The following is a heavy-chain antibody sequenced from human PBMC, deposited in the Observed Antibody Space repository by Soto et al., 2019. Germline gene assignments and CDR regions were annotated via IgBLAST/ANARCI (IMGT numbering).Heavy chain of an antibody. CDR1: KFTFSPSA. V-gene: IGHV3-23*01. Sequence: EVQLLESGGGLVQPGESLRLSCSASKFTFSPSAMGWVRQAPGKGLEWVSGISGSGKTTYYADSVKGHFSISRDNSKSTLFLEMHSLGVADTAIYYCAKSIAVALSAAFDVWGQGTMVTVSS. J-gene: IGHJ3*01. CDR3: AKSIAVALSAAFDV. CDR2: ISGSGKTT. D-gene: IGHD6-19*01.